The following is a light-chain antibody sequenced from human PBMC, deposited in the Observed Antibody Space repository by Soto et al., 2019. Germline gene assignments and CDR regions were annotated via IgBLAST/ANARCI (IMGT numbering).Light chain of an antibody. CDR2: LGS. Sequence: DIVMTQSPLSLPFTPGEPASISCRSSQSLLHSNGYNYLDWYLQKPGQSPQLLIYLGSNRASGVPDRFSGSGSGTDFTLKISRVEAEDVGVYYCMQPLQSWTFDQGTKVDIK. CDR3: MQPLQSWT. CDR1: QSLLHSNGYNY. J-gene: IGKJ1*01. V-gene: IGKV2-28*01.